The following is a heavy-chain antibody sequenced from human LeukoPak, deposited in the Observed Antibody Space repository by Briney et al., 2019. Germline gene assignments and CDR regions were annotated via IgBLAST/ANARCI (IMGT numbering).Heavy chain of an antibody. Sequence: PSETLSVTCAVYGGSFSGHYWSWIRQPPGNGLEWIGEINHSGSTNYNPSLKSRVTISVDTSKNQFSLKLSSVTAADTAVYYCARGGTIVVVVAATRRKSGWFDPWGQGTLVTVSS. CDR3: ARGGTIVVVVAATRRKSGWFDP. D-gene: IGHD2-15*01. V-gene: IGHV4-34*01. CDR1: GGSFSGHY. J-gene: IGHJ5*02. CDR2: INHSGST.